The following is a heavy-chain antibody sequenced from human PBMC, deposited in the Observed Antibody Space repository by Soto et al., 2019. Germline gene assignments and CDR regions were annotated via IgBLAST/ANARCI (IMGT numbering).Heavy chain of an antibody. J-gene: IGHJ6*02. CDR3: ARVIAVAGVYYYGMDV. CDR2: IYYSGST. Sequence: PSETLSLTCTVSGGSISSYYWSWIRQPPGKGLEWIGYIYYSGSTNYNPSLKSRVTISVDTSKNQFSLKLSSVTAADTAVYYCARVIAVAGVYYYGMDVWGQGTTVTVSS. V-gene: IGHV4-59*12. D-gene: IGHD6-19*01. CDR1: GGSISSYY.